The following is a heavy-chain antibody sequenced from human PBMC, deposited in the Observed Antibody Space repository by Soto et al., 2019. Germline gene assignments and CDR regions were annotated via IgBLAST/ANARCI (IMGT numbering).Heavy chain of an antibody. CDR2: ISSSSSTI. Sequence: EVQLVESGGGLVQPGGSLRLSCAASGFTFSSYSMNWVRQAPGTGLGWVSYISSSSSTIYYADSVKGRFTIARDNAKNSLYMQMNSLRDADTDLYYCARSIVVVVAAYDYWGQGTLVTVSS. D-gene: IGHD2-15*01. CDR3: ARSIVVVVAAYDY. J-gene: IGHJ4*02. CDR1: GFTFSSYS. V-gene: IGHV3-48*02.